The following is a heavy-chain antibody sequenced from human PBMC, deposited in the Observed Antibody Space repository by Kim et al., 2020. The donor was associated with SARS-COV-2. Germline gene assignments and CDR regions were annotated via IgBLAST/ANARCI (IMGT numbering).Heavy chain of an antibody. V-gene: IGHV4-31*03. J-gene: IGHJ4*02. CDR1: GGSIRSGGKF. D-gene: IGHD2-2*01. Sequence: SETLSLTCSVSGGSIRSGGKFWAWIRQHPAKGLEWIGYISYSGNSHYSPSLRSRVSISLQTYENQLSLELTSVTAADTAVYYCARGQPLDYWGKGILVTVSS. CDR2: ISYSGNS. CDR3: ARGQPLDY.